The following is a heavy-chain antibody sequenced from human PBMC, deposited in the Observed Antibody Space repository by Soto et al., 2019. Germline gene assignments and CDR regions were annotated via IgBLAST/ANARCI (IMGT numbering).Heavy chain of an antibody. D-gene: IGHD4-4*01. V-gene: IGHV1-69*01. CDR3: ARDNDRLQLGGNYYYILDV. CDR2: IIPLFRTP. Sequence: QVQLVQSGAEVKKPGASVKVSCKASGYTFTSYDISWLRQAPGQGLEWMGGIIPLFRTPDYAQKFQGRVTIAADESTSTAYMELSSRRSEDTAVYYCARDNDRLQLGGNYYYILDVWGQGTTITVSS. J-gene: IGHJ6*02. CDR1: GYTFTSYD.